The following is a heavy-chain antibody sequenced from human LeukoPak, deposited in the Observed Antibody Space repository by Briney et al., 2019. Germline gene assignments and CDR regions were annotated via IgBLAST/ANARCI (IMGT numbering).Heavy chain of an antibody. D-gene: IGHD3-16*01. CDR2: IHPNSGGT. V-gene: IGHV1-2*02. CDR3: ARDLLILGESNDY. CDR1: GYIFTGYY. Sequence: ASVKVSCQASGYIFTGYYMHCVRPPPGQGLDWMGWIHPNSGGTNYAQKFQGRVTMTRDTSISTAYMELCRLRADDTAVYYCARDLLILGESNDYWGQGTLVTVSS. J-gene: IGHJ4*02.